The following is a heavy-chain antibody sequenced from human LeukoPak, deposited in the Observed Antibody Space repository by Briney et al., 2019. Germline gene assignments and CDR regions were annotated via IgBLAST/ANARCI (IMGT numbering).Heavy chain of an antibody. CDR2: INAYTHNT. CDR3: ARDRRARYYGITGPDDAFDM. D-gene: IGHD3-10*01. V-gene: IGHV1-18*01. CDR1: GYTFPSYG. J-gene: IGHJ3*02. Sequence: GASVKLSCTASGYTFPSYGVTWVRQAPGQGLEWMGWINAYTHNTNYEQKFQGRVTMTTDTSTNTAYMELRSLRSDDTAVYYCARDRRARYYGITGPDDAFDMWGQGTMVTVS.